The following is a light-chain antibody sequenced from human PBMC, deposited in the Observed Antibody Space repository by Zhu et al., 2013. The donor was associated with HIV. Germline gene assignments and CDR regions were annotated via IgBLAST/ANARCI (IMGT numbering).Light chain of an antibody. CDR2: DAS. Sequence: EIQMTQTPSTLPASVGDRVTITCRASQSVSKWVAWYQQKPGKAPKLLIYDASTLETGVPLRFRGSGSGTEFTLTISSLQPDDFATYYCQQYSSYLWTFGQGTKVEIK. V-gene: IGKV1-5*01. CDR1: QSVSKW. CDR3: QQYSSYLWT. J-gene: IGKJ1*01.